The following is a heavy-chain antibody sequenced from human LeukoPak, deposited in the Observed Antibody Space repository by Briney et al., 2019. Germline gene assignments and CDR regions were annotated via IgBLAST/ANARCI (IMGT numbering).Heavy chain of an antibody. CDR1: GFTFDDYA. Sequence: PGGSLRLSCAASGFTFDDYAMRWVRQAPGKGLEWVSGISWNSGSIGYADSVKGRFTISRDNAKNSLYLQMSSLRAEDTALYYCAKSGDYERPVFDYWGQGTLVTVSS. V-gene: IGHV3-9*01. CDR3: AKSGDYERPVFDY. J-gene: IGHJ4*02. CDR2: ISWNSGSI. D-gene: IGHD4-17*01.